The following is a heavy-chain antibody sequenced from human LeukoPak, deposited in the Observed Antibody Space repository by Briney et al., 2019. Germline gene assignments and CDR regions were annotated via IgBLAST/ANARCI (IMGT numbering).Heavy chain of an antibody. CDR1: GGSISSGGYS. V-gene: IGHV4-30-4*07. CDR3: ASHSGGYAY. J-gene: IGHJ4*02. D-gene: IGHD5-12*01. Sequence: PSQTLSLTCAVSGGSISSGGYSWSWIRQPPGKGLEWIGYIYDSVSTYYNPSLRSRVTISVDTSKNQFSLKLSSVTAADTAGYYCASHSGGYAYWGQGTLVTVSS. CDR2: IYDSVST.